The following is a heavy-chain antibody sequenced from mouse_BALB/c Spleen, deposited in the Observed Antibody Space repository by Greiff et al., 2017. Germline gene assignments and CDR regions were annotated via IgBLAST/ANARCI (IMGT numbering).Heavy chain of an antibody. D-gene: IGHD2-3*01. V-gene: IGHV1S29*02. J-gene: IGHJ2*01. Sequence: EVKLLESGPELVKPGASVKISCKASGYTFTDYNMHWVKQSHGKRLEWIGYIYPYNGGNGYNQKFKSKAPLTVDNSSSTAYMELRSLTSEDSAVYYCARRGGDGYLLFDYWGQGTTLTVSA. CDR2: IYPYNGGN. CDR3: ARRGGDGYLLFDY. CDR1: GYTFTDYN.